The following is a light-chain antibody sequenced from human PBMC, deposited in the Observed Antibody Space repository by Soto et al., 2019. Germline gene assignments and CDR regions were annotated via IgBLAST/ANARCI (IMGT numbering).Light chain of an antibody. CDR2: GSS. CDR1: QSVSSN. J-gene: IGKJ1*01. V-gene: IGKV3-15*01. Sequence: EIVMTQSTATLSVSPGERATLSCRASQSVSSNLAGYQPNPGPAPRLLIYGSSTRATGIPARFSGSGSGTEVTHTLSSLQSEDFAVYYCKQYNNWPRTFGQGTKVEIK. CDR3: KQYNNWPRT.